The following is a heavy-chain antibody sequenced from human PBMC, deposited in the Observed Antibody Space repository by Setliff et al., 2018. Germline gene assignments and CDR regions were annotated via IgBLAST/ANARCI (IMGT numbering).Heavy chain of an antibody. CDR1: GYTFTSYA. CDR2: INAGNGNT. Sequence: GASVKVSCKASGYTFTSYAMHWVRQAPGQRLEWMGWINAGNGNTKYSQKSQGRVTITRDTSASTAYMELSSLRSEDTAVYYCARDLRGGFDYWGQGTLVTVSS. J-gene: IGHJ4*02. V-gene: IGHV1-3*01. D-gene: IGHD2-15*01. CDR3: ARDLRGGFDY.